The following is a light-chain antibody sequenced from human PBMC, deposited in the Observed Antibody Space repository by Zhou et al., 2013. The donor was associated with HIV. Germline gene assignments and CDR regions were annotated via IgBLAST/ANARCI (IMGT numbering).Light chain of an antibody. V-gene: IGKV1-39*01. CDR2: AAS. CDR3: QQSYSTLWT. CDR1: QSISTY. J-gene: IGKJ1*01. Sequence: DIQMTQSPSSLSASVGDRVTITCRASQSISTYLNWYQHKPGKAPKLLIYAASSMQSGAPSRFSGSGSGTDFTLTISSLLPEDFATYYCQQSYSTLWTFGQGTKVEIK.